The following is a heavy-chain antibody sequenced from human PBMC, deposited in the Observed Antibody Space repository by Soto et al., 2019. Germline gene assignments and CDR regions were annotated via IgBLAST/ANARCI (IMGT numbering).Heavy chain of an antibody. D-gene: IGHD3-22*01. CDR3: ARGEGSSGYYYYYYYGMDV. Sequence: QVQLQQWGAGLLKPSETLSLTCAVYGGSFSGYYWSWIRQPPGKGLEWIGEINHSGSTNYNPSLKSRVTISVDTSKNQFSLKLSSVTAADTAVYYCARGEGSSGYYYYYYYGMDVWGQGTTVTVSS. V-gene: IGHV4-34*01. J-gene: IGHJ6*02. CDR1: GGSFSGYY. CDR2: INHSGST.